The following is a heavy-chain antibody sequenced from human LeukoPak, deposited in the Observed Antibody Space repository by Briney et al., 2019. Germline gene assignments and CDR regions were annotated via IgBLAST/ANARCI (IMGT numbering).Heavy chain of an antibody. CDR2: IYSGGST. Sequence: PGGSLRLSCAASGFTVSSNYMSWVRQAPGKGLEWVSVIYSGGSTYYADSVKGRFTISRDNSTNTLYLQMNSLRAEDTAVYYCARYYYDSSGYYYTPYYYYGMDVWGQGTTVTVSS. D-gene: IGHD3-22*01. CDR1: GFTVSSNY. J-gene: IGHJ6*02. CDR3: ARYYYDSSGYYYTPYYYYGMDV. V-gene: IGHV3-53*01.